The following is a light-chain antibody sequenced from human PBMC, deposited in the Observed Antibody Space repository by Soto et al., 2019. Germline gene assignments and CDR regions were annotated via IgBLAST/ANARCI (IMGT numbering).Light chain of an antibody. CDR2: DAS. V-gene: IGKV3-11*01. CDR1: QSVSSY. Sequence: EIVLTQSPATLSLSPGERATLSCRASQSVSSYLAWYQQKPGQAPRLLIYDASNRATGIPARFSGSGSGTDFTLTISSLEPEDFAVYYRQQRSNWPPHPFGQGTRLEIK. CDR3: QQRSNWPPHP. J-gene: IGKJ5*01.